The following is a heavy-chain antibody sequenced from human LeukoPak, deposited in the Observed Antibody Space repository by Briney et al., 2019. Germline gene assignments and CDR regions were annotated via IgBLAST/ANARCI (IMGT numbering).Heavy chain of an antibody. Sequence: GGSLRLSCAASGFTFSSYSMNWVRQAPGKGLEWVSSISSSSYIYYADSVKGRFTISRDNAKNSLYLQMNSLRAEDTAVYYCARAVVRSHFDYWGQGTLVTVSS. CDR3: ARAVVRSHFDY. CDR1: GFTFSSYS. D-gene: IGHD2-21*01. V-gene: IGHV3-21*01. J-gene: IGHJ4*02. CDR2: ISSSSYI.